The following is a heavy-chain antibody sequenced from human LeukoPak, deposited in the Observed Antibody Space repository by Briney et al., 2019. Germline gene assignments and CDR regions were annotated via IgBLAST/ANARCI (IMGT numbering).Heavy chain of an antibody. J-gene: IGHJ1*01. Sequence: QAGGSLRLSCAASGFTFSSYAMSWVRQAPGKGLEWVSAISGSGGSTYYADSVKGRFTISRDNSKNTLYLQMNSLRAEDTAVYYCAREDSSGWYGRFRRMYFQHWGQGTLVTVSS. D-gene: IGHD6-19*01. CDR2: ISGSGGST. CDR1: GFTFSSYA. V-gene: IGHV3-23*01. CDR3: AREDSSGWYGRFRRMYFQH.